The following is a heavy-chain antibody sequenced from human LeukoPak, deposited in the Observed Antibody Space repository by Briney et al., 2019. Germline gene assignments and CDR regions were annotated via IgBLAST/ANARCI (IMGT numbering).Heavy chain of an antibody. D-gene: IGHD2-15*01. V-gene: IGHV4-4*07. CDR1: GGSISSYY. CDR2: IYASGST. J-gene: IGHJ4*02. CDR3: ARDRIVGYCTGGSCYGPIDY. Sequence: KTSETLSLTRTVSGGSISSYYWSWIRQPAGKGLEWIGRIYASGSTNYNPSLKSRVTMSVDMSKNQFSLKLNSVTAADTAVYYCARDRIVGYCTGGSCYGPIDYWGQGTLVTVSS.